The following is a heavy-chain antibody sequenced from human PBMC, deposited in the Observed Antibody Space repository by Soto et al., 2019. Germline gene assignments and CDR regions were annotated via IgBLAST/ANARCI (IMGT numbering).Heavy chain of an antibody. CDR2: INHSGST. Sequence: QVQLQQWGAGLLKPSETLSLTCAVYGGSFSGYYWSWIRQPPGKGLEWIGEINHSGSTNYNPSLKSRVTISVDTSKNQFSLKLSSVTAADTAVYYCARSGIVGATVAYYDYGMDVWGQGTTVTVSS. J-gene: IGHJ6*02. V-gene: IGHV4-34*01. CDR3: ARSGIVGATVAYYDYGMDV. CDR1: GGSFSGYY. D-gene: IGHD1-26*01.